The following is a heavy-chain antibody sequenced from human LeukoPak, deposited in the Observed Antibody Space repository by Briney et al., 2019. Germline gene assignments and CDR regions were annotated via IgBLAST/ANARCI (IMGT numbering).Heavy chain of an antibody. CDR3: AKGSGSGWYGWFAP. J-gene: IGHJ5*02. D-gene: IGHD6-19*01. CDR2: ISASGGST. CDR1: GCIFSNYA. Sequence: GGSLRLSCAASGCIFSNYAMTWVRQAPGKGLEWVSGISASGGSTYYADSVKGRFTISRDNSKNTFFLQMNTLRAADTAVYYCAKGSGSGWYGWFAPWGQGTLVTVSS. V-gene: IGHV3-23*01.